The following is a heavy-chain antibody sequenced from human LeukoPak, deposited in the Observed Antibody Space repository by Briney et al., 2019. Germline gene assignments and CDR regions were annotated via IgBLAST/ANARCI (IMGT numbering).Heavy chain of an antibody. CDR3: ARGQVPAARGYNWFDP. D-gene: IGHD2-2*01. V-gene: IGHV4-34*01. CDR1: GWSFNDYY. J-gene: IGHJ5*02. CDR2: INARRDT. Sequence: PSETLSLTCAVYGWSFNDYYCNWIRQAPGKGLEWIGEINARRDTTYNPSLKSRVTISVDTSKKQFSLRLTSMIAADTALYYCARGQVPAARGYNWFDPWGQGTLVTVSS.